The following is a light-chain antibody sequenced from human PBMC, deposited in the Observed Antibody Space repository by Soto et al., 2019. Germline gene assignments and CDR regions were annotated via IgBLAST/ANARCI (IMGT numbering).Light chain of an antibody. Sequence: QSALTQHPSASGSPGQSVTISCTGTSSDVGAYNYVSWYQQHPGKAPKLMNYEVSKRPSGVPDRFSGSKSGNTASLTVSGLQAEDEADYYCSSYAGSNNLRVFGGGTKLTVL. J-gene: IGLJ2*01. CDR2: EVS. CDR3: SSYAGSNNLRV. V-gene: IGLV2-8*01. CDR1: SSDVGAYNY.